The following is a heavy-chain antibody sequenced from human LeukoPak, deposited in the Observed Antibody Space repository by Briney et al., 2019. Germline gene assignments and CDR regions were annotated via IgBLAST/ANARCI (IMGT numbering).Heavy chain of an antibody. CDR1: GFTFSSYD. CDR2: IGTAGDT. D-gene: IGHD3-3*01. Sequence: GGSLRLSCAASGFTFSSYDMHWVRQATGKGLERVSAIGTAGDTYYPGSVKARFTISRENAKNSLYLQMNSLRAGDTAVYYCARSRGDTIFGAFSYMDVWGKGTTVTVSS. J-gene: IGHJ6*03. V-gene: IGHV3-13*01. CDR3: ARSRGDTIFGAFSYMDV.